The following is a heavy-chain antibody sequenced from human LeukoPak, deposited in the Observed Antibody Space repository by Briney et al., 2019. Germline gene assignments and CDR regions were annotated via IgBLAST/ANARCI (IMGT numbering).Heavy chain of an antibody. CDR1: GFTVSSNY. D-gene: IGHD2-15*01. J-gene: IGHJ4*02. CDR3: AKDHIVVVVAATPDY. Sequence: PGGSLRLSCAASGFTVSSNYMSWVRQAPGKGLEWVAVISYDGSNKYYADSVKGRFTISRDNSKNTLYLQMNSLRAEDTAVYYCAKDHIVVVVAATPDYWGQGTLVTVSS. CDR2: ISYDGSNK. V-gene: IGHV3-30*18.